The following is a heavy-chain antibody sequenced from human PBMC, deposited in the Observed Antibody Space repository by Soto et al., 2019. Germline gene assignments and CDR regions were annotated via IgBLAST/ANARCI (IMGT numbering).Heavy chain of an antibody. CDR3: VFLWFGEPDVDY. V-gene: IGHV1-69*02. J-gene: IGHJ4*02. D-gene: IGHD3-10*01. CDR1: GGTFSSYT. CDR2: IIPILGIA. Sequence: QVQLVQSGAEVKKPGSSVKVSCKASGGTFSSYTISWVRQAPGQGLEWMGRIIPILGIANYAQKFQGRVTITANKSTSTDYMELSSLRSEDTAVYYCVFLWFGEPDVDYWGQGTLVTVSS.